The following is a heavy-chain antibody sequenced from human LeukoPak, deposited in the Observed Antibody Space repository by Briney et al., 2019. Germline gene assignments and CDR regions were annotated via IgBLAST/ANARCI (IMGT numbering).Heavy chain of an antibody. CDR1: GFTFTNAW. CDR2: IKSKPDGGTT. Sequence: PGGSLRLSCAVSGFTFTNAWMNWVRQVPGKGLEWVGGIKSKPDGGTTDYAAPVKGRFTISRDDSKNTLYLQMNSLKTEDTAVYYCTTSWYWGQGTLVTVSS. V-gene: IGHV3-15*01. J-gene: IGHJ4*02. CDR3: TTSWY. D-gene: IGHD6-6*01.